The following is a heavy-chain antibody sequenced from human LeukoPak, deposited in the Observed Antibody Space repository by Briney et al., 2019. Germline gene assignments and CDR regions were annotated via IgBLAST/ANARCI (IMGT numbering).Heavy chain of an antibody. Sequence: ASVKVSCKVSGGTLSSYAISWVRQAPGQGLEWMGGIIPTFGTANYAQKFQGRVTITADESTSTAYMELSSLRSEDTAVYYCARGDFGVVPPTQNQYYYYGMDVWGQGTTVTVSS. J-gene: IGHJ6*02. CDR2: IIPTFGTA. D-gene: IGHD3-3*01. CDR3: ARGDFGVVPPTQNQYYYYGMDV. CDR1: GGTLSSYA. V-gene: IGHV1-69*13.